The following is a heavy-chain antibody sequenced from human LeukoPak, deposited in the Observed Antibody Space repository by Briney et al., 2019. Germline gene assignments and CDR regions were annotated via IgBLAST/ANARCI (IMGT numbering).Heavy chain of an antibody. CDR1: GDSISNSNW. J-gene: IGHJ5*02. V-gene: IGHV4-4*02. CDR2: VYPTGST. Sequence: SETLSLTCAVSGDSISNSNWWTWIRQPPGKGLEWIGEVYPTGSTNYSPSLKGRVTISVDTSKNQLSMQLNSVTAADTAVYYCAKGAGPPWFDPWGQGTLVTVSS. D-gene: IGHD6-19*01. CDR3: AKGAGPPWFDP.